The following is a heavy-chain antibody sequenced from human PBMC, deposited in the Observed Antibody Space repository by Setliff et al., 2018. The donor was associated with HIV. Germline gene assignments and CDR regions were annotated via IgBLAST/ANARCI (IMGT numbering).Heavy chain of an antibody. Sequence: LRLSCAASGFMFNIYEMNWVRQAPGKGLEWVSYISSGSVNIFYADSVKGRFTISRGNAKNSLYLQMNSLRAEDTAIYYCARGSLRGVLALGMDVWGQGTTVTVSS. J-gene: IGHJ6*02. CDR1: GFMFNIYE. CDR2: ISSGSVNI. CDR3: ARGSLRGVLALGMDV. V-gene: IGHV3-48*03. D-gene: IGHD3-10*01.